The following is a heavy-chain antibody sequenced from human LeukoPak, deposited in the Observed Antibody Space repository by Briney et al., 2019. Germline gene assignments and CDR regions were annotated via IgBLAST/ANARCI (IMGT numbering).Heavy chain of an antibody. Sequence: ASAKVSCKASGYTFTGYYMHWVRQAPGQGLEWMGWINPNSGDTNYVQKFQGRVTMTRDTSISTAYMELSRLRSEDTAVYYCARGNYYYDSSGYYRPFDYWGRGTLVTVSS. CDR3: ARGNYYYDSSGYYRPFDY. D-gene: IGHD3-22*01. CDR1: GYTFTGYY. J-gene: IGHJ4*02. V-gene: IGHV1-2*02. CDR2: INPNSGDT.